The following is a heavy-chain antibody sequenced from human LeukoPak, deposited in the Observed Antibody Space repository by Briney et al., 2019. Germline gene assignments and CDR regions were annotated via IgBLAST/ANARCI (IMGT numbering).Heavy chain of an antibody. CDR2: IIPIFGIP. CDR1: GGTFRTFA. CDR3: ARGEMAHRRDFDY. Sequence: GASVKVSCKASGGTFRTFAISWVRQAPGQGLEWMGGIIPIFGIPDSAQKFQGRLTITADESTSTAYMELSSLRSDDTAIYYCARGEMAHRRDFDYWGQGTLVAVSS. D-gene: IGHD5-24*01. V-gene: IGHV1-69*13. J-gene: IGHJ4*02.